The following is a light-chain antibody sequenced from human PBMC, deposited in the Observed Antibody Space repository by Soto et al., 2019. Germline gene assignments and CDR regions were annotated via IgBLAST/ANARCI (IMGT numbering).Light chain of an antibody. CDR2: DVN. J-gene: IGLJ2*01. Sequence: QSALTQPASVSGSPGQSITISCTGTSSDVGGYNYVSWYQQHPGKAPKLMIYDVNNRPSGVSNRFSGSKSGNTASLTISGLQAEDEAVYYCSSYTGSSTYVVFGGGTKLTVL. CDR3: SSYTGSSTYVV. V-gene: IGLV2-14*01. CDR1: SSDVGGYNY.